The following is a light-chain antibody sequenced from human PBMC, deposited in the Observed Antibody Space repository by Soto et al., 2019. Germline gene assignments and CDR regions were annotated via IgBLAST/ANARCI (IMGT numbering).Light chain of an antibody. CDR1: QSVSSSY. CDR3: QQYGSPTT. V-gene: IGKV3-20*01. CDR2: GAS. Sequence: ESVLTQLAGTLSLSPGERATLSCRASQSVSSSYLAWYQQKPGQGPRRRIYGASSRATGIPDRFSGSGSGTDFTLTISRLEPEDFAVYYCQQYGSPTTSGEGTQVDIK. J-gene: IGKJ4*01.